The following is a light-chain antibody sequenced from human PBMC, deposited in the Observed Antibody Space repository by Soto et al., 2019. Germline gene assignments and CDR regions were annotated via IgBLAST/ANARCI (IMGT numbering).Light chain of an antibody. CDR3: SSYTTANTYV. CDR2: EVS. V-gene: IGLV2-14*01. CDR1: SSDVGGYEY. J-gene: IGLJ1*01. Sequence: QSALTQPASASGSPGQSITISCTGTSSDVGGYEYVSWYQHHPGKAPKLMIYEVSNRPSGVSHRFSGSKSGNTASLTISGLQAEDEADYYCSSYTTANTYVFGTGTKVTVL.